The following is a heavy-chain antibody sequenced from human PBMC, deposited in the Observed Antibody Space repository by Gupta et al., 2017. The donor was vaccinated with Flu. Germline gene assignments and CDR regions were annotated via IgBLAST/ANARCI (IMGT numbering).Heavy chain of an antibody. V-gene: IGHV5-51*01. D-gene: IGHD3-10*01. Sequence: KVSGYSFNAYWIGWVRQMPGKGPEWVGIIYLGDSETRYSPSFIGQVTMSVDKSISTAYMQXDXLKASDXAMYYCTTAGKTHDAFQIWGQGAMVTVSS. J-gene: IGHJ3*02. CDR3: TTAGKTHDAFQI. CDR2: IYLGDSET. CDR1: GYSFNAYW.